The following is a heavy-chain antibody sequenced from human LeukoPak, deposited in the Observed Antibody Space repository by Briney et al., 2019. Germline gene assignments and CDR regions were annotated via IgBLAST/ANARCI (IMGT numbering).Heavy chain of an antibody. J-gene: IGHJ4*02. D-gene: IGHD2-2*02. CDR2: TSGSGGST. CDR1: GFTFSSYA. Sequence: GGSLRLSCAASGFTFSSYAMSWVRQAPGKGLERVSATSGSGGSTYYADSVKGRFTISRDNSKNTLYLQMNSLRAEDTAVYYCAKVESIVVVPAAIGYWGQGTLATVSS. V-gene: IGHV3-23*01. CDR3: AKVESIVVVPAAIGY.